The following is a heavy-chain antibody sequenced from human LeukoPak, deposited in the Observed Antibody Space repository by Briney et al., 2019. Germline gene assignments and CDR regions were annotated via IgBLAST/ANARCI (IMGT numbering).Heavy chain of an antibody. CDR2: IKPDGSEK. CDR3: ARGDFWSGDYTDAFDI. D-gene: IGHD3-3*01. CDR1: GFTFSSYW. V-gene: IGHV3-7*04. Sequence: PGGSLRLFCAASGFTFSSYWMSWVRQAPGKGLEWVANIKPDGSEKYCVDSVKGRFTISRNNAKNALYLQMNSLRAGDTAVYYCARGDFWSGDYTDAFDIWGQGTMVTVSS. J-gene: IGHJ3*02.